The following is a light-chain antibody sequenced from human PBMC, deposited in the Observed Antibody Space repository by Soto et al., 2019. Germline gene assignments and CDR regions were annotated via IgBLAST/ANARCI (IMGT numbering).Light chain of an antibody. CDR3: AAWDDSLGEV. CDR2: RNN. J-gene: IGLJ1*01. CDR1: RSNIGSNY. Sequence: QSVLTQPPSASGTPGQRVTISCSGSRSNIGSNYVYWYHQLPGTAPKLLIYRNNQRPSGVPDRFSGSKSGTSASLAISGLRSGDEADYYCAAWDDSLGEVFGTGTKVTVL. V-gene: IGLV1-47*01.